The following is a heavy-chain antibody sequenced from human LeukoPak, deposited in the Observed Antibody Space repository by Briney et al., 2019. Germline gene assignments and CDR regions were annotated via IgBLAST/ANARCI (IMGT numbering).Heavy chain of an antibody. D-gene: IGHD1-26*01. J-gene: IGHJ4*02. CDR1: GFTFNTYS. Sequence: GGSLRLSCAASGFTFNTYSMNWDRQAPGKGLEWVSSISSSSSYIDYADSGKGRFTISRDNAKNSLYLQMNSLRVEDTAVYYCAKGGSGTYFLDYWGQGTLVTVSS. V-gene: IGHV3-21*01. CDR3: AKGGSGTYFLDY. CDR2: ISSSSSYI.